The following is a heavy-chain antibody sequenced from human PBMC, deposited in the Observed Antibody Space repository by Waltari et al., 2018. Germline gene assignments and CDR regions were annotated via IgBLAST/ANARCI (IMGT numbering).Heavy chain of an antibody. D-gene: IGHD1-26*01. CDR2: ISYDGSNK. CDR3: AREGSGSYYGVGNY. V-gene: IGHV3-30-3*01. Sequence: QVQLAESGGGVVQPGRSLRLSCAASGFTFSRYAMPWVRQAPGKGLEWVAVISYDGSNKYYADSVKGRFTISRDNSKNTLYLQMNSLRAEDTAVYYCAREGSGSYYGVGNYWGQGTLVTVSS. J-gene: IGHJ4*02. CDR1: GFTFSRYA.